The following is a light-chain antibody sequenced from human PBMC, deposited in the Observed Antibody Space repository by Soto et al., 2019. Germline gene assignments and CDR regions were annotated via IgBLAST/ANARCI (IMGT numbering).Light chain of an antibody. Sequence: QAVVTQEPSLTVSPGGTVTLTCGSSTGAVTSGHSPYWFQQKPGQAPRALMYDTSNRHSWAPARFSGSLLGGKAALTLSGAQPEDEAEYFCLLFYSGSGVLFGGGTQLTVL. CDR3: LLFYSGSGVL. J-gene: IGLJ2*01. CDR1: TGAVTSGHS. CDR2: DTS. V-gene: IGLV7-46*01.